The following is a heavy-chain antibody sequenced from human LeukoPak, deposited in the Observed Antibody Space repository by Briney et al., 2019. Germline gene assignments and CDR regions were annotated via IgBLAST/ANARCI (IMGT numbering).Heavy chain of an antibody. CDR3: ASMGATDGGGYYFDY. CDR2: IYYSGST. D-gene: IGHD1-26*01. V-gene: IGHV4-59*01. Sequence: PSETLSLTCTVSGGSISSYYWSWIRQPPGKGLEWIGYIYYSGSTNYNPSLMSRLTISVDASKNQFSLQLISGPAADTAVYSCASMGATDGGGYYFDYWGQGTLVTVSS. CDR1: GGSISSYY. J-gene: IGHJ4*02.